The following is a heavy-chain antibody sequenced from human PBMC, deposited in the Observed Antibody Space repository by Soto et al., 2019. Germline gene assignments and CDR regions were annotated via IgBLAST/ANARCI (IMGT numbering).Heavy chain of an antibody. Sequence: ASVKVSCKASGYTFASYGISWVRQAPGQGLEWMGWISAYNGKTNYAQKLQGRVTMTTDTSTSTAYMELSSLRSEDTAVYYCARGYCSGGSCYSQLDYWGQGTLVTVSS. D-gene: IGHD2-15*01. V-gene: IGHV1-18*01. CDR2: ISAYNGKT. CDR1: GYTFASYG. CDR3: ARGYCSGGSCYSQLDY. J-gene: IGHJ4*02.